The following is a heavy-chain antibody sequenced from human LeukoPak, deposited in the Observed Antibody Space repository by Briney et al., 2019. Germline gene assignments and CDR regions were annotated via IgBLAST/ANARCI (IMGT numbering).Heavy chain of an antibody. Sequence: GGSLRLSCAASGFTFSSYAMSWVRQAPGKGLEWVSAISGSGGSTYYADSVKGRFTISRDNSKNTLYLQMNSLRAEDTAVYYRAKSTLLGHYYYYGMDVWGQGTTVTVSS. D-gene: IGHD1-26*01. J-gene: IGHJ6*02. CDR1: GFTFSSYA. CDR3: AKSTLLGHYYYYGMDV. CDR2: ISGSGGST. V-gene: IGHV3-23*01.